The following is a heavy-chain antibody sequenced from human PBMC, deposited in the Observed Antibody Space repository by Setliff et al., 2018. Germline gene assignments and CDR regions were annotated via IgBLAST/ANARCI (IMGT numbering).Heavy chain of an antibody. V-gene: IGHV3-30*02. CDR3: AKVKKPLIRGSGFDY. CDR2: VRFDGTYK. Sequence: GGSLRLSCAASGFVFGTYGMHWVRQAPGKGLDWVASVRFDGTYKVYADSVKGRFTISRDNSGNTLFLQMTSLRPEDTGIYYCAKVKKPLIRGSGFDYWGRGTLVTVSS. D-gene: IGHD3-10*01. CDR1: GFVFGTYG. J-gene: IGHJ4*02.